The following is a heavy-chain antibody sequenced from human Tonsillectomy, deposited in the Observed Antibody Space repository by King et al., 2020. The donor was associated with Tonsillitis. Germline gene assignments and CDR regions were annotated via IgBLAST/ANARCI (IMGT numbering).Heavy chain of an antibody. Sequence: VQLVESGAEVKKPGASVNVSCKASGYTFAHYGISWVRQAPGQGLEWMGWISANNGNTNYEQKFHGRVTMTPDTSTTTAYMEVRSLRSDDTAVYYCASDDYDFWSSYYPSFGYWGQGTLVTVSS. J-gene: IGHJ4*02. D-gene: IGHD3-3*01. V-gene: IGHV1-18*04. CDR3: ASDDYDFWSSYYPSFGY. CDR2: ISANNGNT. CDR1: GYTFAHYG.